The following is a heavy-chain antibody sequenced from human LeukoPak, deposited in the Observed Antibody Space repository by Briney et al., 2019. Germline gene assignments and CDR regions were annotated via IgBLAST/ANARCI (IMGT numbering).Heavy chain of an antibody. J-gene: IGHJ4*02. CDR3: AKVHYYYDSSGYFN. V-gene: IGHV3-23*01. D-gene: IGHD3-22*01. Sequence: GGSLRLSCAASGFTLSSNAMSWVRQAPGKGLEWVSAISDTGNTYHADSVKGRFTISRDSSKNTLFLQMNRLRPEDAAVYYCAKVHYYYDSSGYFNWGQGTLVTVSS. CDR1: GFTLSSNA. CDR2: ISDTGNT.